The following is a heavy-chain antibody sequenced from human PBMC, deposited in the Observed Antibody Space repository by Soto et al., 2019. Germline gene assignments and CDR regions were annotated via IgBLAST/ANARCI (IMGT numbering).Heavy chain of an antibody. CDR1: GFTFSSYW. D-gene: IGHD3-3*01. V-gene: IGHV3-7*01. CDR2: IKQDGSEK. Sequence: GGSLRLSCAASGFTFSSYWMSWVRQAPGKGLEWVANIKQDGSEKYYVDSVKGRFTISRDNAKNSLYLQMNSLRAEDTAVYYCARDMTYYDFWSGFPYGMDVWGQGTTVTVSS. CDR3: ARDMTYYDFWSGFPYGMDV. J-gene: IGHJ6*02.